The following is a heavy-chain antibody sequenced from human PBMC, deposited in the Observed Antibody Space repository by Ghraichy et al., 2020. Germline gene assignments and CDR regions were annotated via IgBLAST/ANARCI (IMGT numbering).Heavy chain of an antibody. V-gene: IGHV3-21*01. D-gene: IGHD2-15*01. J-gene: IGHJ5*02. CDR2: ISGSSSYI. Sequence: LSLTCVASGFTFSTYSMNWVRQAPGKGLEWVSSISGSSSYIYYADSVKGRFTISRDNAKNSLYLQRDSLRAGDTAVYYCARAGGGSCSSCWFDPWGQGTLVTVSS. CDR3: ARAGGGSCSSCWFDP. CDR1: GFTFSTYS.